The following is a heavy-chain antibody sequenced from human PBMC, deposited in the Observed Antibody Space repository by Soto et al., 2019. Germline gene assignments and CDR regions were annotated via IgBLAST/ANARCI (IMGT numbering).Heavy chain of an antibody. CDR3: AKDRGPTWQRSSYYDSSGHPDY. D-gene: IGHD3-22*01. V-gene: IGHV3-23*01. J-gene: IGHJ4*02. CDR1: GFTFSSYG. CDR2: IGISGGST. Sequence: EVQLLESGGGLVQSGGSLRLSCAASGFTFSSYGMAWVRQAPGKGLEWVSSIGISGGSTYYADSVKGRFTISRDNSKTTLYLQMNSLRVEDTAVYYCAKDRGPTWQRSSYYDSSGHPDYWGQGTLVSVSS.